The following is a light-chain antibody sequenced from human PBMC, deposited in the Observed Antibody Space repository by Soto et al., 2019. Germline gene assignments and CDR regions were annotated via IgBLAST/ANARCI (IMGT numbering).Light chain of an antibody. CDR3: HLYNNWPVT. J-gene: IGKJ4*01. Sequence: EIVMTQSPATLSVTPGERATLSCRASQSVSANLAWYQQKPGQAPRLLIYGASTRATVVPAWFSGSGSGTEFTLTISSLQSEDFAVYFCHLYNNWPVTFGGGTKVEIK. V-gene: IGKV3-15*01. CDR2: GAS. CDR1: QSVSAN.